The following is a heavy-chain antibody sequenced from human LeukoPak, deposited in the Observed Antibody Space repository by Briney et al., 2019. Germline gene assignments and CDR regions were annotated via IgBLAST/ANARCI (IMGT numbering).Heavy chain of an antibody. CDR3: AKDIGASWFDP. D-gene: IGHD3-16*01. J-gene: IGHJ5*02. CDR2: ISGSAGTT. Sequence: GGSLRLSCAASGFTFSTYAMSWVRQAPGKGLEWVSGISGSAGTTYYADSVKGRFTISRDNSKDTLDLQMNSLRVEDTAVYYCAKDIGASWFDPWGQGTLVTVSS. CDR1: GFTFSTYA. V-gene: IGHV3-23*01.